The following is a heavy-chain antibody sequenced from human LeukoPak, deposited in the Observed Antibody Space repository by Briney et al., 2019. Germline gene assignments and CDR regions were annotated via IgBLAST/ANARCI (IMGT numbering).Heavy chain of an antibody. CDR1: GGTFSSYA. Sequence: SVKVSCKASGGTFSSYAISWVRQAPGQGLEWMGGIIPIFGTANYAQKFQGRVTITADESTSTAYMELSSLRSEDTAVYYCASSPWGDHYYDSSGYYPFDYWGQGTLVTVPS. CDR2: IIPIFGTA. V-gene: IGHV1-69*13. J-gene: IGHJ4*02. CDR3: ASSPWGDHYYDSSGYYPFDY. D-gene: IGHD3-22*01.